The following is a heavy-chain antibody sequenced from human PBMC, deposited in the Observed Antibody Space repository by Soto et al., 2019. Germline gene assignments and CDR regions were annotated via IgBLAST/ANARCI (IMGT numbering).Heavy chain of an antibody. Sequence: SVKVSCKASGGTFSSYAISWVRQAPGQGLEWMGGIIPIFGTANYAQKFQGRVTITADKSTSTAYMELSSLRSEDTAVYYCARARYCTNGVCYTPSHFDYWGQGTLATVSS. D-gene: IGHD2-8*01. CDR2: IIPIFGTA. CDR1: GGTFSSYA. V-gene: IGHV1-69*06. J-gene: IGHJ4*02. CDR3: ARARYCTNGVCYTPSHFDY.